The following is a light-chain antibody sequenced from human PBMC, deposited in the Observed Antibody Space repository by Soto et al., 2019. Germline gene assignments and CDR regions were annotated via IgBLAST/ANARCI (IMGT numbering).Light chain of an antibody. J-gene: IGKJ4*01. CDR1: ESVGSD. CDR2: DVF. Sequence: EHVLTQSPATLSLSPGEGATLSCRASESVGSDLAWYQQKPGQPPRLLIYDVFGRATGVPARFSGSGSGTDFTLTISSLEPEDFAVYYCQQRDSWPLTFGGGTKVEIK. CDR3: QQRDSWPLT. V-gene: IGKV3-11*01.